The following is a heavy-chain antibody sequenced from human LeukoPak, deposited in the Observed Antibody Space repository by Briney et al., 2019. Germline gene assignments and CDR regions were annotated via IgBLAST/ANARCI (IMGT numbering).Heavy chain of an antibody. J-gene: IGHJ4*02. CDR2: IIGSGDLI. Sequence: PGGSLRLSCAASGFTFSSYSMNWVRQAPGKGLEWVSFIIGSGDLIYYADSVKGRFTISRDNPKNSLYLQMNSLRAEDTALYYCARALPYQPFDYWGQGTLVTVSS. CDR3: ARALPYQPFDY. CDR1: GFTFSSYS. D-gene: IGHD2-2*01. V-gene: IGHV3-21*05.